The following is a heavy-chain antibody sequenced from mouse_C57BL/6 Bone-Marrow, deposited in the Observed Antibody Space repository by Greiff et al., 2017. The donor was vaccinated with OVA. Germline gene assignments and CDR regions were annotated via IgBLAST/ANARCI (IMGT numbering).Heavy chain of an antibody. CDR2: TFYSGIT. CDR3: ARAPHYYGSSYVGYFDV. Sequence: EVKLVESGPSLVRPSQTLSLTCTVTGFSINSDCYWIWIRQFPGNKLEYIGYTFYSGITYYNPSLESRTYITRDTSKNQFSLKLSSVTTEDTATYYCARAPHYYGSSYVGYFDVWGTGTTVTVSS. J-gene: IGHJ1*03. V-gene: IGHV3-3*01. CDR1: GFSINSDCY. D-gene: IGHD1-1*01.